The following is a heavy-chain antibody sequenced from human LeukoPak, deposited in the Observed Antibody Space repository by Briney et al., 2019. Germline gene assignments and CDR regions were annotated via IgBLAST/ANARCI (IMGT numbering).Heavy chain of an antibody. CDR1: GFTFSSYW. D-gene: IGHD6-19*01. V-gene: IGHV3-7*01. J-gene: IGHJ4*02. CDR2: IKQDGSEK. CDR3: ARDWRAVAGTEG. Sequence: GGSLRLSCEASGFTFSSYWMSWVRQAPGKGLEWVANIKQDGSEKYYVDSVKGRFTISRDNAKNSLYLQMNSLRAEDTAVYYCARDWRAVAGTEGWGQGTLVTVSS.